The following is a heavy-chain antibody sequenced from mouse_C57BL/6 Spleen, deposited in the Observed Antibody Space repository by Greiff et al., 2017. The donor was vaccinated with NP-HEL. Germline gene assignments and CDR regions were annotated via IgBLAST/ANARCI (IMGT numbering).Heavy chain of an antibody. D-gene: IGHD2-2*01. CDR1: GYTFTSYW. Sequence: QVHVKQPGAELVRPGSSVKLSCKASGYTFTSYWMHWVKQRPIQGLEWIGNIDPSDSETHYNQKFKDKATLTVDKSSSTAYMQLSSLTSEDSAVYYCARSGYPVYFDYWGQGTTLTVSS. CDR2: IDPSDSET. J-gene: IGHJ2*01. CDR3: ARSGYPVYFDY. V-gene: IGHV1-52*01.